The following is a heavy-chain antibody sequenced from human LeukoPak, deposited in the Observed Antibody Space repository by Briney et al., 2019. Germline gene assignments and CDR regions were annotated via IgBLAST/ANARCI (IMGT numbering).Heavy chain of an antibody. V-gene: IGHV4-34*01. CDR1: GGSSSGYY. CDR2: INHSGST. J-gene: IGHJ3*02. CDR3: ARLGSWLRAAFDI. Sequence: SETLSLTCAVYGGSSSGYYWSWIRQPPGKGLEWIGEINHSGSTNYNPSLKSRVTISVDTSKNQFSLKLSSVTAEDTAVYYCARLGSWLRAAFDIWGQGTMVTVSS. D-gene: IGHD5-12*01.